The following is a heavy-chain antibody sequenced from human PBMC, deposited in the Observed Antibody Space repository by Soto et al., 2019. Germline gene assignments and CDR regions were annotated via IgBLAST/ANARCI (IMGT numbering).Heavy chain of an antibody. Sequence: SVKVSCKASGGTFSSYAISWVRQAPGQGLEWMGGIIPIFGTANYAQKFQGRVTITADESTSTAYMELSSLRSEDTAVYYCARTVEYDSSGYYYFIYWGQGTLVTVSS. V-gene: IGHV1-69*13. CDR1: GGTFSSYA. D-gene: IGHD3-22*01. CDR2: IIPIFGTA. J-gene: IGHJ4*02. CDR3: ARTVEYDSSGYYYFIY.